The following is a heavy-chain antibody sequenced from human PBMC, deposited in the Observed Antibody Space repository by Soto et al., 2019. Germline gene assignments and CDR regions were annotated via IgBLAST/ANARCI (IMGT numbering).Heavy chain of an antibody. V-gene: IGHV3-53*04. CDR3: ASSNPEADLRFLEWLLWLSD. Sequence: GGSLRLSCAASGFTVSSNYMSWVRQAPGKGLEWVSVIYSGGSTYYADSVKGRFTISRHNSKNTLYLQMNSLRAEDTAVYYCASSNPEADLRFLEWLLWLSDWGQGTLVTVSS. CDR2: IYSGGST. J-gene: IGHJ4*02. D-gene: IGHD3-3*01. CDR1: GFTVSSNY.